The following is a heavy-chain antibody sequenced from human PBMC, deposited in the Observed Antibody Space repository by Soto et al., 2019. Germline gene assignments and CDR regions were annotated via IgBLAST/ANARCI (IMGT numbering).Heavy chain of an antibody. V-gene: IGHV4-39*01. CDR1: GGSISSRGDY. Sequence: SETLSLTCFVSGGSISSRGDYWVWIRQSPGKGLEWIGNIYYNGNAYYNPSFKSRCTISVDTSKSQFSLTLRSVTAADTAVYYCAKSGGIIVIPDYWGQGTRVTVSS. J-gene: IGHJ4*02. CDR3: AKSGGIIVIPDY. D-gene: IGHD3-16*02. CDR2: IYYNGNA.